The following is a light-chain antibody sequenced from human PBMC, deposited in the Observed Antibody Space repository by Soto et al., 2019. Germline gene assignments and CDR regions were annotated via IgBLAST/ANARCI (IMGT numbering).Light chain of an antibody. J-gene: IGKJ5*01. CDR1: QSVSSSY. Sequence: EIVLTQSPGTLSLSPGERATLSCRASQSVSSSYLAWYQQKPGQAPRLLIYGVSSRATGIPDRFSGSGSGTDFTLTISRLEPEDVAVYYCQHYVNSPPSTFGQGTRLEIK. V-gene: IGKV3-20*01. CDR2: GVS. CDR3: QHYVNSPPST.